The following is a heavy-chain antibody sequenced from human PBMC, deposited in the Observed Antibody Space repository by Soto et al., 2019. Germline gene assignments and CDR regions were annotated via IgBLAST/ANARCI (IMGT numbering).Heavy chain of an antibody. CDR3: ARGPSAPHFDY. CDR2: IIPILGIA. Sequence: SVKVSCKASGGTFRSYTISWVRQAPGQGLEWMGRIIPILGIANYAQKFQGRVTITADKSTSTAYMELSSLRSEDTAVYYCARGPSAPHFDYWGQGTLVTVSS. D-gene: IGHD6-19*01. CDR1: GGTFRSYT. V-gene: IGHV1-69*02. J-gene: IGHJ4*02.